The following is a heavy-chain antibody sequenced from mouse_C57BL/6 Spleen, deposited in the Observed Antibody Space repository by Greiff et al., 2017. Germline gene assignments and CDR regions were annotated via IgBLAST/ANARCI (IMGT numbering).Heavy chain of an antibody. V-gene: IGHV2-5*01. CDR2: IWRGGST. D-gene: IGHD2-3*01. J-gene: IGHJ3*01. Sequence: VKVEESGPGLVQPSQSLSITCTVSGFSLTSYGVHWVRQSPGKGLEWLGVIWRGGSTDYNAAFMSRLSITKDNSTSQVFFNMISLLADDTAIYYCAKRDDGYYGFAYWGQGTLVTVSS. CDR1: GFSLTSYG. CDR3: AKRDDGYYGFAY.